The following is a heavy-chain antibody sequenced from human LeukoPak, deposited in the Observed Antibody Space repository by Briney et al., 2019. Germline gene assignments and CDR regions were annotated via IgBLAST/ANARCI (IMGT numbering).Heavy chain of an antibody. D-gene: IGHD6-6*01. CDR3: ASAGGDSRSPLPFYY. V-gene: IGHV3-7*03. J-gene: IGHJ4*02. CDR2: IKQDGSEK. Sequence: GGSLRLSCEASGFTFGCYWMSWVRQAPGKGLEWVANIKQDGSEKYYVDSVKGRFTISRDNAENSLSLQMNSLRAEDTAVYYCASAGGDSRSPLPFYYWGQGTLVTVSS. CDR1: GFTFGCYW.